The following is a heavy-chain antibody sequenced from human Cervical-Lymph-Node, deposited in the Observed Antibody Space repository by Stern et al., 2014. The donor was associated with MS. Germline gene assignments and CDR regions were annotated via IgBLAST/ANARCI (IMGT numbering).Heavy chain of an antibody. CDR1: GITFSQSA. Sequence: QLVQSGPEVKKPGTSVKVSCKASGITFSQSAVQWLRQARGQPLEWIGWVDGLNGDTSYAPMFQEGVTITRDRSTCTVYMELRSVRSEDTAVYYCASERYTYYDDQRPPGGFGPWGQGTLVTVSS. D-gene: IGHD5-18*01. V-gene: IGHV1-58*01. J-gene: IGHJ5*02. CDR3: ASERYTYYDDQRPPGGFGP. CDR2: VDGLNGDT.